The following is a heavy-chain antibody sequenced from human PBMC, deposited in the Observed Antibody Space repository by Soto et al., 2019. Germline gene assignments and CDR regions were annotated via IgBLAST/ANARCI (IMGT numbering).Heavy chain of an antibody. CDR2: IYYSGST. CDR1: GGSISSYY. D-gene: IGHD3-10*01. Sequence: SETLSLTCTVSGGSISSYYWSWIRQPPGKGLEWIGYIYYSGSTNYNPSLKSRVTISVDTSKNQFSLKLSSVTAADTAVYYCARLVVRGVTLDYYYYYYMDVWGKGTTVTVSS. J-gene: IGHJ6*03. CDR3: ARLVVRGVTLDYYYYYYMDV. V-gene: IGHV4-59*08.